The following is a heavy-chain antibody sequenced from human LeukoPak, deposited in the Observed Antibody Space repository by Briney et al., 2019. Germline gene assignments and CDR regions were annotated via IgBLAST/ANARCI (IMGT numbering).Heavy chain of an antibody. CDR3: ARVLYGVWDYYYMDV. Sequence: PSETLSLTCTVSGGSISSYYWSWIRQPPGKGLEWIGYIYYSGSTNYNPSLKSRVTISVDTSKNQFSLKLSSVTAADMAVYYCARVLYGVWDYYYMDVWGKGTTVTVSS. J-gene: IGHJ6*03. CDR1: GGSISSYY. D-gene: IGHD2-8*01. V-gene: IGHV4-59*01. CDR2: IYYSGST.